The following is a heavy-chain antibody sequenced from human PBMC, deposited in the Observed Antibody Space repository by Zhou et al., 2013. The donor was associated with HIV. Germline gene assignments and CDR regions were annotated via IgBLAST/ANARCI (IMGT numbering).Heavy chain of an antibody. CDR3: AIDRVLEQRLENSLAI. Sequence: QVQLVQSGAEVKKPGASVRVSCKVSGYTLTELLIHWVRQAPGGGPEWMGRFDPENRETTYAQKFQGRVLLTGDTSTDTAYIDVTSLTSDDTAVYYCAIDRVLEQRLENSLAIWGQGTLVSVSS. D-gene: IGHD1-1*01. V-gene: IGHV1-24*01. J-gene: IGHJ3*02. CDR2: FDPENRET. CDR1: GYTLTELL.